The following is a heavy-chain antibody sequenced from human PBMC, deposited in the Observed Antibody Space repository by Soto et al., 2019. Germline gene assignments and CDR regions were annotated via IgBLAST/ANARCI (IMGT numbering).Heavy chain of an antibody. V-gene: IGHV4-30-4*01. CDR3: VRERPDGARLDP. CDR1: GGSISSGDYY. D-gene: IGHD6-6*01. CDR2: IYHSGST. J-gene: IGHJ5*02. Sequence: QVQLQESGPGLVKPSQTLSLTCTVSGGSISSGDYYWSWIRQPPGKGLEWIGYIYHSGSTYYNPSLKSRVXXXVXXSKNQFSLKLSSVTAADTAVYYCVRERPDGARLDPWGQGTLVTVSS.